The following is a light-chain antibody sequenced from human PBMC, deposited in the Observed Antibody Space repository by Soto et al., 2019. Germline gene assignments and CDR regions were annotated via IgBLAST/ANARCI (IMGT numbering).Light chain of an antibody. CDR3: HQYGASPWT. V-gene: IGKV3-20*01. J-gene: IGKJ1*01. CDR2: GVS. Sequence: EILFTQSPVTLSLSAGERATLSCRASQSVSSNYFAWFQQRPGQAPRLLIYGVSTRATGTPDRFSASGSATEFTLNINRLEPEDFAVYYCHQYGASPWTFGQGTKVDIK. CDR1: QSVSSNY.